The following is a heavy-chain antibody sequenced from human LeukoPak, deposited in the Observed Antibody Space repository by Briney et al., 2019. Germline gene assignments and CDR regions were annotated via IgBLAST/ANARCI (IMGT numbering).Heavy chain of an antibody. V-gene: IGHV3-48*03. D-gene: IGHD7-27*01. J-gene: IGHJ4*02. CDR1: GFTFSSYE. CDR3: ARVLITGVDY. CDR2: ISSSGSTI. Sequence: AGGSLRLSWAAPGFTFSSYEMNWVRQAPGKGLEGVSYISSSGSTIYYADSVKGRFTISRDNAKNSLYLQMNSLRAEDTAVYYCARVLITGVDYWGQGTLVTVSS.